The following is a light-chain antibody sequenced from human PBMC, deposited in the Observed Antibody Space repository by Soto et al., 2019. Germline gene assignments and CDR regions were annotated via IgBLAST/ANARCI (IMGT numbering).Light chain of an antibody. J-gene: IGLJ1*01. V-gene: IGLV2-14*03. CDR2: DVS. CDR1: SIDIGGYNH. CDR3: SSYTTSGTYV. Sequence: QSVLTQPASVSGSLGQSITISCTGTSIDIGGYNHVSWYQQHPGKAPKFMIYDVSNRHSGVSNRFSGSKSGNTASLTISGLQAEDEADYYCSSYTTSGTYVFGTGTKVTV.